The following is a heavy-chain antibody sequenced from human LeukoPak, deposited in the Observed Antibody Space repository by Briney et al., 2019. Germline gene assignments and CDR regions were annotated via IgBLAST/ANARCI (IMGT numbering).Heavy chain of an antibody. CDR3: AREYSSSSGRRAFGI. J-gene: IGHJ3*02. CDR1: GGSISNGVYY. Sequence: PSETLSLTCTVSGGSISNGVYYWSWIRQHPGKGLEWIGYIYYSGSTNYSPSLKSRLTISIDTSENQFSLKLSSVTAADTAVYYCAREYSSSSGRRAFGIWGQGTMVTVSS. CDR2: IYYSGST. V-gene: IGHV4-61*08. D-gene: IGHD6-6*01.